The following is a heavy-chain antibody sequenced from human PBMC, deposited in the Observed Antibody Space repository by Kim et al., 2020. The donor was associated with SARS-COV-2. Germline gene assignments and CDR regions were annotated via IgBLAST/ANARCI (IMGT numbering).Heavy chain of an antibody. D-gene: IGHD2-2*01. CDR3: ARGPTSCYDY. V-gene: IGHV4-34*01. J-gene: IGHJ4*02. Sequence: SETLSLTCAVYGGSFSGYYWSWIRQPPGKGLEWIGEINHSGSTNNNPSLKSRVTISVDTSKNQFSLKLSSVTAADTAVYYCARGPTSCYDYWGQGTLVTASS. CDR1: GGSFSGYY. CDR2: INHSGST.